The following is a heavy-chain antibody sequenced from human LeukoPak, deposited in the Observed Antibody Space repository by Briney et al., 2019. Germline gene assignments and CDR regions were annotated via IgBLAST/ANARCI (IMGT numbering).Heavy chain of an antibody. CDR1: GFTFSNYA. V-gene: IGHV3-23*01. D-gene: IGHD3-22*01. CDR3: ARGGSSDYYYPDY. Sequence: PGGSLRLSCAASGFTFSNYAMSWVRQAPGKGLEWVSGISGSGGRTYYADSVKGRFAISRDNSKNTLNLQMHSLRAEDTAVYYCARGGSSDYYYPDYWGQGTLVTVSS. CDR2: ISGSGGRT. J-gene: IGHJ4*02.